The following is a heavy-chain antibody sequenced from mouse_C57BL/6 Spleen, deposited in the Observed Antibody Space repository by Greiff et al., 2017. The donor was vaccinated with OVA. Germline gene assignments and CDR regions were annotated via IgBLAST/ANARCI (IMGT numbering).Heavy chain of an antibody. J-gene: IGHJ2*01. D-gene: IGHD1-1*01. CDR3: ESYYYCSSYVGLDY. Sequence: VQLQQPGAELVKPGASVKLSCKASGYTFTSYWMHWVKQRPGQGLEWIGMIHPNSGSTNYNEKFKSKATLTVDKSSSTAYMQLSSLTSEDSAVYYCESYYYCSSYVGLDYWGQGTTLTVSS. V-gene: IGHV1-64*01. CDR2: IHPNSGST. CDR1: GYTFTSYW.